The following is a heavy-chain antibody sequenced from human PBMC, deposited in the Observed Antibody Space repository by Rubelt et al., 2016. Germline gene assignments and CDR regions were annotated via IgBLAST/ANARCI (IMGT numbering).Heavy chain of an antibody. CDR1: RFTFSTYA. J-gene: IGHJ4*02. Sequence: RGESGGDLVQPGGSLRLSCAASRFTFSTYAMNWVRQAPGRGLEWVSSITSTSSYIYYADSVKGRFTVSRDHAKNSLYLQMNSLRAEDTAVYYCVRDPSYGDYYFDYWGQGTLVTVSS. D-gene: IGHD4-17*01. CDR3: VRDPSYGDYYFDY. V-gene: IGHV3-21*01. CDR2: ITSTSSYI.